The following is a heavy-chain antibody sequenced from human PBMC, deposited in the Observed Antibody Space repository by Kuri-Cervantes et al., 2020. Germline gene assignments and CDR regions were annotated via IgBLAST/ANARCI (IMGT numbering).Heavy chain of an antibody. CDR3: ARSQSPHWYYYDSSGYFVFDY. D-gene: IGHD3-22*01. Sequence: GESLKISCAASGFTFSSYAMYWVRQAPGKGLEWVAIMSYDGSNKYYADSVKGRFTISRDNSKNTLYLQMNSLRAEDTAVYYCARSQSPHWYYYDSSGYFVFDYWGQGTLVTDSS. CDR1: GFTFSSYA. J-gene: IGHJ4*02. CDR2: MSYDGSNK. V-gene: IGHV3-30-3*01.